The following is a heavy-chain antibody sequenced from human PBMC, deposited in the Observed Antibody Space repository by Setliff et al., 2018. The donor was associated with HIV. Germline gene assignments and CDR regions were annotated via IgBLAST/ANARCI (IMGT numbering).Heavy chain of an antibody. CDR2: IRSKDNNYVT. CDR3: TTDVAEKIHYYSDSSGYFYIDY. D-gene: IGHD3-22*01. V-gene: IGHV3-73*01. Sequence: GGSLRLSCAASGFIFSGSAMHWVRQASGKGLEWVGRIRSKDNNYVTTYAASVKGRFTISRDDSKSTAYLQMNSLKTEDTAVYFCTTDVAEKIHYYSDSSGYFYIDYWGQGTLVTVSS. CDR1: GFIFSGSA. J-gene: IGHJ4*02.